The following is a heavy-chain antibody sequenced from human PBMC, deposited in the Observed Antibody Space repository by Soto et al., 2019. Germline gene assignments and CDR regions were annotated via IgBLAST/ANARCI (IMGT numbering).Heavy chain of an antibody. V-gene: IGHV1-2*04. CDR2: IHPNSGGT. CDR1: GYSFTGYY. CDR3: ARRHGDYGMDV. J-gene: IGHJ6*02. Sequence: ASVKVSCKASGYSFTGYYMHWVRQAPVQGLEWMGWIHPNSGGTNYAQKFQGWVTMTRVTSISTAYMELSRLRSDDTAVYYCARRHGDYGMDVWGHGTTDTVSS.